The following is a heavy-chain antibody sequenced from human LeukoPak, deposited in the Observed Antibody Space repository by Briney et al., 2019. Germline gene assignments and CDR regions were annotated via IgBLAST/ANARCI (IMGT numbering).Heavy chain of an antibody. CDR3: ARGNSGIYSHFDY. V-gene: IGHV3-48*01. CDR2: ISSSSSTI. Sequence: PGGSLRLSCAASGFTFSSYSMNWVRQAPGKGLEWVSYISSSSSTIYYADSVKGRFTISRDNSKNTLWLQMNSLRPEDTAVYYCARGNSGIYSHFDYWGQGTLVTVSS. J-gene: IGHJ4*02. CDR1: GFTFSSYS. D-gene: IGHD1-26*01.